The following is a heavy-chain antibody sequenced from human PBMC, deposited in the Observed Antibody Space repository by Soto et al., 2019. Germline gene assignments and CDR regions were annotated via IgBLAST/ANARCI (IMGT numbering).Heavy chain of an antibody. CDR2: ISYDGSNK. Sequence: QVQLVESGGGVVQPGRSLRLSCAASGFTFSSYAMHWVRQAPGKGLEWVAVISYDGSNKYYADSVKGRFTISRDNSKNTLYLQMHSLRAEDTAVYYCASLVGATTLYGFDYWGQGTLVTVSS. CDR1: GFTFSSYA. J-gene: IGHJ4*02. D-gene: IGHD1-26*01. V-gene: IGHV3-30-3*01. CDR3: ASLVGATTLYGFDY.